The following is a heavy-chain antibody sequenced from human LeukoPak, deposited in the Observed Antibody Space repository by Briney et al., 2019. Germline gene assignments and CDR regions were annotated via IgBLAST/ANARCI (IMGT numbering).Heavy chain of an antibody. Sequence: PGGSLRLSCAASGFTFSSYWMSWVRQAPGKGLEWVANIKQDGSEKYYVGSVKGRFTISRDNAKNSLYLQMNSLRAEDTAVYYCARSSGSGSYTPYYYYGMDVWGQGTTVTVSS. J-gene: IGHJ6*02. CDR3: ARSSGSGSYTPYYYYGMDV. V-gene: IGHV3-7*01. CDR2: IKQDGSEK. D-gene: IGHD3-10*01. CDR1: GFTFSSYW.